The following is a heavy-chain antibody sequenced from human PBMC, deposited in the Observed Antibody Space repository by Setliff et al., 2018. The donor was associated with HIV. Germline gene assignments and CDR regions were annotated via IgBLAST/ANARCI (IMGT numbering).Heavy chain of an antibody. D-gene: IGHD3-3*02. V-gene: IGHV4-61*10. CDR1: GVSVNSEDYS. Sequence: SETLSLTCEVSGVSVNSEDYSWNWIRQPAGKRLEGIGHVHSNGFKNYNSSLESRVDISKDTSKNRVVLTMSNMYPVDTATYYCARTRHRELALPSVVYYYYYMDVWCKGTTVTVSS. CDR3: ARTRHRELALPSVVYYYYYMDV. CDR2: VHSNGFK. J-gene: IGHJ6*03.